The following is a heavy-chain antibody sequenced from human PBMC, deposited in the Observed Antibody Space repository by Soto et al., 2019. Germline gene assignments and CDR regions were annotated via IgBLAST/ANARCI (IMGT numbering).Heavy chain of an antibody. CDR2: ISSSGSTI. CDR1: GFTFSSHS. V-gene: IGHV3-48*01. Sequence: EVQLVESGGGLVQPGGSLSLSCAASGFTFSSHSMNWVRQAPGKGLEWVSYISSSGSTIFYADSVKGRFTISRDSAKNSLYLQMNNLRAEDTAVYYCARDRYGDYVVTDWGQGTLVTVSS. J-gene: IGHJ4*02. D-gene: IGHD4-17*01. CDR3: ARDRYGDYVVTD.